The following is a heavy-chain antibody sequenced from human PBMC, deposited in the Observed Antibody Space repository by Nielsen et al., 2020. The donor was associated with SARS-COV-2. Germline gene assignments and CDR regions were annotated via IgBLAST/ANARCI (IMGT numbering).Heavy chain of an antibody. J-gene: IGHJ4*02. CDR2: IKSKTDGGTT. D-gene: IGHD2-8*02. CDR3: TIGGVSDY. CDR1: GFSFSNYG. V-gene: IGHV3-15*01. Sequence: GESLKISCAASGFSFSNYGIHWVRQAPGKGLEWVGRIKSKTDGGTTDYAAPVKGRFTISRDDSKNTLYLQMNSLKTEDTAVYYCTIGGVSDYWGQGTLVTVSS.